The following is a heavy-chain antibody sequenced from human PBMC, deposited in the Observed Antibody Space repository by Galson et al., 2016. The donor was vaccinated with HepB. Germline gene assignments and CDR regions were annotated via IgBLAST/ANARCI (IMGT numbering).Heavy chain of an antibody. CDR2: IKPSGDT. D-gene: IGHD2-2*01. J-gene: IGHJ5*02. Sequence: SVKVSCKASGYTFSRYYIHWVRQAPGQGLEWMGIIKPSGDTTYGPKFQGRVTLTRDTSTSTVYMELTGLRSEDTAVYYCARDVLDCTYTTCYSWSEVWLDPWGRGTLVTVSS. V-gene: IGHV1-46*01. CDR1: GYTFSRYY. CDR3: ARDVLDCTYTTCYSWSEVWLDP.